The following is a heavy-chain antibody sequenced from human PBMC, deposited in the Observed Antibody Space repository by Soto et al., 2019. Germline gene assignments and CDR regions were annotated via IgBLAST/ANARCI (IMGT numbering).Heavy chain of an antibody. Sequence: QVPLVQSGAEVKKPGASLKVSCKASGYTFTSYGISWVRQAPGQGLEWMGWISAYNGNTNYAQKLQGRVTMTTDTSTSTAYMELRSLRSGDTAVYYCARGAESPYLVLRFLEWSGGWFDPWGQGTLVTVSS. CDR1: GYTFTSYG. D-gene: IGHD3-3*01. J-gene: IGHJ5*02. V-gene: IGHV1-18*01. CDR2: ISAYNGNT. CDR3: ARGAESPYLVLRFLEWSGGWFDP.